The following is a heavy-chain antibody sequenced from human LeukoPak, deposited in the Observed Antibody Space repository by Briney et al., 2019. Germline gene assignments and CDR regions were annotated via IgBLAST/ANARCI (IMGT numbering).Heavy chain of an antibody. CDR3: AREGGTCSGGSCYNGDYYYYGMDV. D-gene: IGHD2-15*01. CDR2: ISYDGSNK. CDR1: GFTFSSYA. V-gene: IGHV3-30-3*01. J-gene: IGHJ6*02. Sequence: GGSLRLSCAASGFTFSSYAMHWVRQAPGKGLEWVAVISYDGSNKYYADSVKGRFTISRDNSKNTLYLQMNSLRAEDTAVYYCAREGGTCSGGSCYNGDYYYYGMDVWGQGATVIVSS.